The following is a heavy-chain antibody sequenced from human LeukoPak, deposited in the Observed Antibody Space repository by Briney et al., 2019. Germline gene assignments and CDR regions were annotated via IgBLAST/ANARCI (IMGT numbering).Heavy chain of an antibody. CDR2: MYHSGST. CDR1: GYSISSGYY. J-gene: IGHJ5*01. V-gene: IGHV4-38-2*01. CDR3: ARHKSYCTTSTCYYIDS. Sequence: SETLSLTCGVSGYSISSGYYWGWIRQPPGKGLEWIGNMYHSGSTDYNPSLKSRITISIDTSKNQFSLILRSVTAADTAVYYCARHKSYCTTSTCYYIDSWGQGTLVTVSS. D-gene: IGHD2-2*01.